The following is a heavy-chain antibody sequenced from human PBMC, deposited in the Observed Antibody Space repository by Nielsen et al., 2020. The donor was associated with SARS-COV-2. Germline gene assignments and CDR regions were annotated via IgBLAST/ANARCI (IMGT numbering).Heavy chain of an antibody. J-gene: IGHJ4*02. CDR1: GFTFSSYG. CDR3: AREFALRDTAYFDY. D-gene: IGHD5-18*01. V-gene: IGHV3-NL1*01. Sequence: GSLKISCAASGFTFSSYGMNWVRQAPGKGLQWVSLIYSDGSTKYADSVKGRFTISRDNSRNTVYLQMNSLRPEDTAVYYCAREFALRDTAYFDYWGQGTLVTVSS. CDR2: IYSDGST.